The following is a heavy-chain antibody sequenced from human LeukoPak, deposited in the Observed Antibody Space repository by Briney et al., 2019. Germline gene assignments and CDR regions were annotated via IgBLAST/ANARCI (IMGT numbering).Heavy chain of an antibody. CDR3: VRSAMIYSDSGRRLDC. D-gene: IGHD5-12*01. J-gene: IGHJ5*01. CDR2: TGTIGDT. V-gene: IGHV3-13*01. CDR1: GFTSSNYD. Sequence: GRSLRLSCAASGFTSSNYDMHWVRQIKGKGLEWVSTTGTIGDTFYSDSVKGRFTIGRENAKNSLYLQMNSLRVGDTAVYYCVRSAMIYSDSGRRLDCWGQGALVTVSS.